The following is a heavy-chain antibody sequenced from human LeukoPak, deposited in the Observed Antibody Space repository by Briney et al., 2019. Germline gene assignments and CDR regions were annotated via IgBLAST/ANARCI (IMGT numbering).Heavy chain of an antibody. V-gene: IGHV3-23*01. J-gene: IGHJ4*02. CDR2: ISGSGGST. D-gene: IGHD3-22*01. Sequence: GGSLRLSCAASGFTFSSYAMSWVRQAPGEGLECVSAISGSGGSTYYADSVKGRFTISRDNSKNTLYLQMNSLRAEDTAVYYCAKLPITMIVVVTHFDYGGQGTLVTVSS. CDR1: GFTFSSYA. CDR3: AKLPITMIVVVTHFDY.